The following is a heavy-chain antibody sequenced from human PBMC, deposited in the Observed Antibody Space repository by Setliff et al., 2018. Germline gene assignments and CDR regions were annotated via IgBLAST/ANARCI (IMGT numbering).Heavy chain of an antibody. V-gene: IGHV3-21*01. Sequence: GGSLRLSCAASGFMFSTYAMHWVRQAPGQGLEWVSSIDSSSTWIYYADSVKGRFTISRDNAKNSLYLQMNSLRAEDTATYYCARSXXCFSTHCSPYDYWGQGTLVTVSS. CDR1: GFMFSTYA. CDR3: ARSXXCFSTHCSPYDY. D-gene: IGHD2-2*01. CDR2: IDSSSTWI. J-gene: IGHJ4*02.